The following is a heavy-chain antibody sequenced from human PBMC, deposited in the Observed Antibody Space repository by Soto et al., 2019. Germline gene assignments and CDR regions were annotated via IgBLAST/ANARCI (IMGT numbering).Heavy chain of an antibody. CDR1: GYTLTELS. J-gene: IGHJ3*02. V-gene: IGHV1-24*01. D-gene: IGHD2-21*02. Sequence: ASVKVSCKVSGYTLTELSMHWVRQAPGKGLEWMGGFDPEDGETIYAQKFQGRVTMTEDTSTDTAYMELSSLRSEDTAVYYCATGGPHIVVVTAIGDAFDIWGQGTMVTVSS. CDR2: FDPEDGET. CDR3: ATGGPHIVVVTAIGDAFDI.